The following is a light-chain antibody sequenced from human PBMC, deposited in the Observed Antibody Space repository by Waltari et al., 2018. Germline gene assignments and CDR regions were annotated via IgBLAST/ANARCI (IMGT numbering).Light chain of an antibody. CDR3: ATWDDSPTGRWV. Sequence: QSALTQPASVSGSLGQSISISCSGTSSNVGSYDLFSWYPQRPGEAPKLLIYEVLKRPSGISNRFSGSKSGNAASLTISALQPEDEGTYYCATWDDSPTGRWVFGGGTRVTVL. J-gene: IGLJ3*02. CDR1: SSNVGSYDL. V-gene: IGLV2-23*02. CDR2: EVL.